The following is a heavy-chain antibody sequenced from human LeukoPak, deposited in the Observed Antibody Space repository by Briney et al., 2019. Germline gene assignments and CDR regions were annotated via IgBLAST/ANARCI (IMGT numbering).Heavy chain of an antibody. CDR1: GYIFTSYW. V-gene: IGHV5-51*01. CDR3: ARQGSSDYDYVWGSYRPRPLGPVLN. D-gene: IGHD3-16*02. J-gene: IGHJ4*02. Sequence: GDSLQISFKGSGYIFTSYWIGWVRQVPGKGLEWMGIIYPGDSDTRYSPPFQGQVTISADKSISTAYLQWSSLKASDTAMYYCARQGSSDYDYVWGSYRPRPLGPVLNWGQGTLVTVSS. CDR2: IYPGDSDT.